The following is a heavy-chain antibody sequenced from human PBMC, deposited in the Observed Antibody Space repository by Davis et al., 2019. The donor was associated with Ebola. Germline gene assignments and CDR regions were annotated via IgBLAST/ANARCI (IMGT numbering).Heavy chain of an antibody. CDR1: RYTFSDYY. D-gene: IGHD6-19*01. Sequence: SDTVPRQASRYTFSDYYIHRVRQPPEQALAWMGCINPNGGGTIYAQKYQGRITLTRDTSISTIYMELSGLRSDDTALYYCARERGDEAVAGSDNWFDPWGQGTLVTVSS. CDR2: INPNGGGT. CDR3: ARERGDEAVAGSDNWFDP. V-gene: IGHV1-2*02. J-gene: IGHJ5*02.